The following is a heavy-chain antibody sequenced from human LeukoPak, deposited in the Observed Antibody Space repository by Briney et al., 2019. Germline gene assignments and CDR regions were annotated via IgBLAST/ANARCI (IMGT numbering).Heavy chain of an antibody. CDR1: GDSVSSNSAA. CDR3: AREDYYDSSGYPADYFQH. CDR2: TYYRSKWYN. J-gene: IGHJ1*01. D-gene: IGHD3-22*01. V-gene: IGHV6-1*01. Sequence: SQTLSLTCAISGDSVSSNSAAWNWIRQSPSRGLEWLGRTYYRSKWYNDYAVSVKSRITINPDTSKNQFSLQLNSVTPEDTAVYYCAREDYYDSSGYPADYFQHWGQGTLVTVSS.